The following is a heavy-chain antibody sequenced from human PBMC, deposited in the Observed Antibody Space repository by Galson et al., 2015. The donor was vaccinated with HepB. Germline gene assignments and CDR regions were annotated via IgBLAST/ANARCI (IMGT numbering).Heavy chain of an antibody. CDR2: IIPAFGST. J-gene: IGHJ5*02. Sequence: SVKVSCKASGGSFNNFAISWVRQAPGRGLEWVGGIIPAFGSTNYAEKFQGRVTITVAALSRTAYLEVTSLRSDDTAVYYCAGDALFNNGWYGRWGWFDPWGQGTPVTVSA. D-gene: IGHD6-19*01. CDR1: GGSFNNFA. V-gene: IGHV1-69*13. CDR3: AGDALFNNGWYGRWGWFDP.